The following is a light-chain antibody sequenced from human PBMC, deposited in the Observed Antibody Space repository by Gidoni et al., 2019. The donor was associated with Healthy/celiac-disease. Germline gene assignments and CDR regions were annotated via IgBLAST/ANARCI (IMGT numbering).Light chain of an antibody. CDR2: DAS. CDR3: QQRSNWPPVT. Sequence: EIVFTQSPATLYLSPGERATLSCRASRSVSSYLAWYQQKPGQAPRLLIYDASNRATGIPARFSGSGSGTDFTLTISSLEPEDFAVYYCQQRSNWPPVTFGQGTRLEIK. J-gene: IGKJ5*01. CDR1: RSVSSY. V-gene: IGKV3-11*01.